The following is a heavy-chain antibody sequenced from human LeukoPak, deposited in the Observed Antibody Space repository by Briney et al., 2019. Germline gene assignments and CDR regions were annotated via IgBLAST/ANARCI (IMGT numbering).Heavy chain of an antibody. V-gene: IGHV1-18*01. CDR1: GYAFTSYG. J-gene: IGHJ5*02. Sequence: ASVKVSCKASGYAFTSYGISWVRQAPGQGLEWMGWISACNGNTNYAQKLQGRVTMTTDTSTSTAYMELRSLRSDDTAVYYCARERIAAAGTRYNWFDPWGQGTLVTVSS. CDR3: ARERIAAAGTRYNWFDP. D-gene: IGHD6-13*01. CDR2: ISACNGNT.